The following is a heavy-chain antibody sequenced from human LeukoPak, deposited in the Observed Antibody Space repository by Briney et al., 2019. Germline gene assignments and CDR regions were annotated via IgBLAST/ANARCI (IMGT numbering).Heavy chain of an antibody. V-gene: IGHV3-48*04. D-gene: IGHD6-6*01. CDR1: GFTFSSYA. J-gene: IGHJ4*02. Sequence: GGSLRLSCVVSGFTFSSYAMSWVRQAPGKGLEWVSLISSTSPRAISYGDSVKGRFTTSRDDAKDSLFLQMNNLRVEDTAMYYCAGHARGSYLVYWGQGILVTVSA. CDR3: AGHARGSYLVY. CDR2: ISSTSPRAI.